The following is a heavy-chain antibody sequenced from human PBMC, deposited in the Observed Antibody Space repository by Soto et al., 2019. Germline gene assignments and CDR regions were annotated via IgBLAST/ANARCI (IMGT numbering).Heavy chain of an antibody. D-gene: IGHD2-2*01. Sequence: GGSLRLSCAASGFTFSSYSMNWVRQAPGKGLEGVSYISSSSSTIYYADSVKGRFTISRDNAKNSLYLQMNSLRAEDTAVYYCAREYCSSTSCLNWFDPEGQGTLVTVSS. CDR2: ISSSSSTI. CDR1: GFTFSSYS. V-gene: IGHV3-48*01. CDR3: AREYCSSTSCLNWFDP. J-gene: IGHJ5*02.